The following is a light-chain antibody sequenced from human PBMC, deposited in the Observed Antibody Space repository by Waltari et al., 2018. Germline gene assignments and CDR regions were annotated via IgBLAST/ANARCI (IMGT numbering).Light chain of an antibody. V-gene: IGLV2-23*02. CDR2: EVT. Sequence: QSALTQPASVSGSPGQSITISCAGTSGDFGTYNRVTWYQQMPGKAPKVLIYEVTKRPSDVSYRVSGSKSGNTASLIISGLQAEDEATYYCCSYEGAPFWKFGGGTKVTVL. CDR1: SGDFGTYNR. J-gene: IGLJ3*02. CDR3: CSYEGAPFWK.